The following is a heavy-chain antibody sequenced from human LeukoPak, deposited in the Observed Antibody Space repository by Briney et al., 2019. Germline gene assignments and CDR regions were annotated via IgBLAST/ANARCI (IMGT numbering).Heavy chain of an antibody. CDR2: INPNSGNT. J-gene: IGHJ4*02. CDR1: GYTFTGYY. D-gene: IGHD4-17*01. V-gene: IGHV1-8*02. Sequence: ASVKVSCKASGYTFTGYYMHWVRQAPGQGLEWMGWINPNSGNTGYAQKFQGRVTMTRNTSISTAYMELSSLRSEDTAVYYCARPHYGDYEFVYWGQGTLVTVSS. CDR3: ARPHYGDYEFVY.